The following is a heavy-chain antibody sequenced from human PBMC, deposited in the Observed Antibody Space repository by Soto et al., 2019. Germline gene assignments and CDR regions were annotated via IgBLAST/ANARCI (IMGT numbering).Heavy chain of an antibody. Sequence: WSWSRKHTEKGLEWIGEINHSGSTNYNPSLKSRVTISVDTSKNQFSLKLSSVTAADTAVYYCARGHCSGGSCYSGFDYRGEGTLVTVS. V-gene: IGHV4-34*01. CDR2: INHSGST. D-gene: IGHD2-15*01. CDR3: ARGHCSGGSCYSGFDY. J-gene: IGHJ4*02.